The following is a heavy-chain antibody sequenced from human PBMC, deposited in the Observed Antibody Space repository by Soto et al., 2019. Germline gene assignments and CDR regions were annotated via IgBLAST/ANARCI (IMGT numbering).Heavy chain of an antibody. Sequence: ASVKVSCKASGYTFTSYGISWVRQAPGQGLEWMGWISAYNGNTNYAQKLQGRVTMTTDTSTSTAYMELRSLRSDDTAVYYCAREGSHSAYNFAIGIQLWSFDRWGQGLPVTVSS. CDR2: ISAYNGNT. J-gene: IGHJ5*02. D-gene: IGHD6-25*01. CDR1: GYTFTSYG. CDR3: AREGSHSAYNFAIGIQLWSFDR. V-gene: IGHV1-18*04.